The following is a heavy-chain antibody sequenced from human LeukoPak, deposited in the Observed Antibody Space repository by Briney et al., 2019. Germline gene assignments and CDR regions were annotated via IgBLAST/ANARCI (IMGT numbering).Heavy chain of an antibody. D-gene: IGHD2-8*01. V-gene: IGHV4-59*01. CDR1: GGSISSYY. CDR2: IYYSGST. J-gene: IGHJ4*02. CDR3: ARGRGVVVY. Sequence: SETLSLTCTVSGGSISSYYWSWIRQPPGKGLEWIGYIYYSGSTNYNPSLKSRVTISVDTSKNQFSLKLSSVTATDTAVYYCARGRGVVVYWGQGTLVTVSS.